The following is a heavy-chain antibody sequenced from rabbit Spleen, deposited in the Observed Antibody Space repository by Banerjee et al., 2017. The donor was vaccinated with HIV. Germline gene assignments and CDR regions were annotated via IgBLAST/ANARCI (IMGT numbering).Heavy chain of an antibody. D-gene: IGHD1-1*01. J-gene: IGHJ6*01. Sequence: QSLEESGGGLVKPGASLTLTCKASGFSFNSGYDMCWVRQAPGKGLEWVACAYAGSSGSTYSATWAKGRFPISKTSSTTVTLQMTSLTAADTATYFCSRDTSSSFSSYGMDLWGQGTLVTVS. V-gene: IGHV1S40*01. CDR2: AYAGSSGST. CDR1: GFSFNSGYD. CDR3: SRDTSSSFSSYGMDL.